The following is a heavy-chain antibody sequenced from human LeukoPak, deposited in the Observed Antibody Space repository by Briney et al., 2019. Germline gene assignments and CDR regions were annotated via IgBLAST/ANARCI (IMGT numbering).Heavy chain of an antibody. D-gene: IGHD3-10*01. CDR1: GFTFSSYA. J-gene: IGHJ6*02. CDR3: ARAPYYYGSGSYHRNYYYYGMDV. V-gene: IGHV4-59*08. Sequence: GSLRLSCAASGFTFSSYAMSWVRQAPGKGLEWIGYIYYSGSTNYNPSLKSRVTISVDTSKNQFSLKLSSVTAADTAVYYCARAPYYYGSGSYHRNYYYYGMDVWGQGTTVTVSS. CDR2: IYYSGST.